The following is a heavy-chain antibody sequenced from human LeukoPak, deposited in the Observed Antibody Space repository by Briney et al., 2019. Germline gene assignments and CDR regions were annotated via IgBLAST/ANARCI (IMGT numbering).Heavy chain of an antibody. CDR1: GYTFTGYY. D-gene: IGHD1-1*01. J-gene: IGHJ4*02. CDR3: ARATGQYRPYYFDY. CDR2: INPNSGGT. V-gene: IGHV1-2*02. Sequence: ASMKVSCKASGYTFTGYYMHWVRRAPGQGLEGMGWINPNSGGTNYAQKFQGRVTMTRDTSISTAYMELSRLRSDDTAVYYCARATGQYRPYYFDYWGQGTLVTVSS.